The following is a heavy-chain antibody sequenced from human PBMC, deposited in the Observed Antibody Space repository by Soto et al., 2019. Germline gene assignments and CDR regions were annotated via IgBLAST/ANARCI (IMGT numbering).Heavy chain of an antibody. CDR3: AHSGLGYCSGGSCLSWIDP. D-gene: IGHD2-15*01. CDR2: IYWNDDK. J-gene: IGHJ5*02. V-gene: IGHV2-5*01. Sequence: SGPTLVNPTQTLTLTCTFSGFSLSTSGVGVGWIRQPPGKALEWLALIYWNDDKRYSPSLKTRLTITKDTSKNQVVLTMTDMDPVDTATYYCAHSGLGYCSGGSCLSWIDPWGQGTLVTVSS. CDR1: GFSLSTSGVG.